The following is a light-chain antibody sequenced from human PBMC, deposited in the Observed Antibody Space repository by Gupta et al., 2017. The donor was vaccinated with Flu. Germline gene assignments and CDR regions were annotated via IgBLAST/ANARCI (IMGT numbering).Light chain of an antibody. V-gene: IGLV2-11*01. Sequence: QSAPTQPRSVSLSPGQSVTIPCTGSSNDVGGSNRVPWYQQRPGKAPKLILYDVTERPSGVPDRFCGSKSGNRASLTNSVLQADDEAEYYCSSHAGRVTWVFGTGTKVTVL. CDR3: SSHAGRVTWV. CDR1: SNDVGGSNR. CDR2: DVT. J-gene: IGLJ1*01.